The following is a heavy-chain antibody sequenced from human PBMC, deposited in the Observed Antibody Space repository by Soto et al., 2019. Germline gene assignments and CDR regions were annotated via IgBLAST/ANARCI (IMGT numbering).Heavy chain of an antibody. V-gene: IGHV4-34*01. D-gene: IGHD6-13*01. CDR1: GGSFSGYY. CDR2: INHSGST. J-gene: IGHJ6*04. Sequence: SETLSLTCAVYGGSFSGYYWSWIRQPPGKGLEWIGEINHSGSTNYNPSLKSRVTISVDTSKNQFSLKLSSVTAADTAVYYCARDRGSSWNYYYGMDVWGKGTTVTVSS. CDR3: ARDRGSSWNYYYGMDV.